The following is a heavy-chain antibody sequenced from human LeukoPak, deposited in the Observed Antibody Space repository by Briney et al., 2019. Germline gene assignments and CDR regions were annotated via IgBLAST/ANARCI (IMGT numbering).Heavy chain of an antibody. CDR3: ARLSRSSWFTFDY. J-gene: IGHJ4*02. Sequence: SETLSLTCTVSGCSISSYYLSWIRQPPGKGLEWIGYIYYSGSTNYNPSLKSRVTISVDTSKNQFSLKLSSVTAADTAVYYCARLSRSSWFTFDYWGQGTLVTVSS. CDR2: IYYSGST. CDR1: GCSISSYY. V-gene: IGHV4-59*08. D-gene: IGHD3-10*01.